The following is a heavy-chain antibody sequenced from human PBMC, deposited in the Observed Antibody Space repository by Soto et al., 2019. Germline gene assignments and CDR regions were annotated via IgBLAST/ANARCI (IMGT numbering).Heavy chain of an antibody. V-gene: IGHV3-11*06. CDR3: ARRLGSLPAANLDL. CDR2: LSSSSRFT. Sequence: WGSLRISCESSVFPFGGYYMSWIRQSPERGLEWLSFLSSSSRFTKYADSVRGRFTISRDNAKNALYLQMNSLRAEDTAVYYCARRLGSLPAANLDLWGRGTMVTVSS. D-gene: IGHD2-2*01. J-gene: IGHJ2*01. CDR1: VFPFGGYY.